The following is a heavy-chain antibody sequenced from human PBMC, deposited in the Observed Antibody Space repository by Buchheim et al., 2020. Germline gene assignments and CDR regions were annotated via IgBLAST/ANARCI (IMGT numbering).Heavy chain of an antibody. J-gene: IGHJ4*02. CDR2: ISYDGSNK. D-gene: IGHD3-22*01. CDR3: ASRQPNYYDSSGYSLAY. CDR1: GFTFSSYA. Sequence: QVQLVESGGGVVQPGRSLRLSCAASGFTFSSYAMHWVRQAPGKGLEWVAVISYDGSNKYYADSVKGRITISRDNSKTTLYLQMNSLRAEDTAVYYCASRQPNYYDSSGYSLAYWGQGTL. V-gene: IGHV3-30*01.